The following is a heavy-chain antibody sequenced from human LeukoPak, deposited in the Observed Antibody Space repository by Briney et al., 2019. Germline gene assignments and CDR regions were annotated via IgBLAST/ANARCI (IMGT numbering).Heavy chain of an antibody. V-gene: IGHV3-23*01. J-gene: IGHJ4*02. D-gene: IGHD5-12*01. CDR1: GFTFSNYA. CDR3: ARGPSGYHNT. CDR2: ISLSGGST. Sequence: GGSLRLSCAASGFTFSNYAMSWVRQAPGKGLEWVSLISLSGGSTYYADSVKGRFTISRDNSKNTLYLQMNSLRAEDTAVYYCARGPSGYHNTGGQGTLVTVSS.